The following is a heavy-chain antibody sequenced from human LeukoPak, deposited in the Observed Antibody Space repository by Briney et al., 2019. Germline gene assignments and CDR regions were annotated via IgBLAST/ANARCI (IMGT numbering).Heavy chain of an antibody. Sequence: SETLSLTCTVSGVPISSYYWSWIRQPPGKGLEWLGSVSRSGSTFYNPSLKSRLSMSVDTSKSQFSLQLSSVTAADTAVYYCVGLGTMTVGLGYWGQGTLVTVSS. CDR1: GVPISSYY. CDR3: VGLGTMTVGLGY. CDR2: VSRSGST. J-gene: IGHJ4*02. D-gene: IGHD3-22*01. V-gene: IGHV4-59*04.